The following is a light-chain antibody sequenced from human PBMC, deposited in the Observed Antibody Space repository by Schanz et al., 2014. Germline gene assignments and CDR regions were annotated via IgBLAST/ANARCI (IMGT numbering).Light chain of an antibody. Sequence: QSALTQPRSVSGSPGQSVTISCTGTSSDVGGYNYVSWYKQLPGKAPKLMISDVTKRPSGVPDRFSGSKSGNTASLTISGLQAEDEADYYCCSYAGRPWVFGGGTQLTVL. CDR3: CSYAGRPWV. CDR2: DVT. CDR1: SSDVGGYNY. V-gene: IGLV2-11*01. J-gene: IGLJ3*02.